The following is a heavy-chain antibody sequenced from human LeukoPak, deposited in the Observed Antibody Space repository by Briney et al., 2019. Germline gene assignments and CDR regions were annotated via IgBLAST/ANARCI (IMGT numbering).Heavy chain of an antibody. CDR2: ISSSSSYI. J-gene: IGHJ4*02. Sequence: PGGSLRLSCAASGFTFSSYSMNWVRQAPGKGLEWVSSISSSSSYIYYADSVKGRFTISRDNAKNPLYLQMNSLRAEDTAVYYCASARQWLVDYWGQGTLVTVSS. CDR1: GFTFSSYS. D-gene: IGHD6-19*01. CDR3: ASARQWLVDY. V-gene: IGHV3-21*01.